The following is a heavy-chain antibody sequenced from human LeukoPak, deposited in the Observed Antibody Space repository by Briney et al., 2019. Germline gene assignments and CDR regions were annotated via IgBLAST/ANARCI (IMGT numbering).Heavy chain of an antibody. CDR3: ARGMVGGVVVAATYFDY. V-gene: IGHV3-64*01. CDR2: ISSNGGST. Sequence: PGGSLRLSCAASGFTFSSYAMHWVRQAPGKGLEYVSAISSNGGSTYYANSVKGRFTISRDNSKNTLYLQMGSLRAEDMAVYYCARGMVGGVVVAATYFDYWGQGTLVTVSS. CDR1: GFTFSSYA. D-gene: IGHD2-15*01. J-gene: IGHJ4*02.